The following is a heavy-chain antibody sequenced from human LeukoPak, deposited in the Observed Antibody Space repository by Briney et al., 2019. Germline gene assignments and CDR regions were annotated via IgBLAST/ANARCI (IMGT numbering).Heavy chain of an antibody. CDR2: ISSSSSYI. CDR3: ARSKRYYYDSTEYAFDI. Sequence: GGSLRLSCAASGFTFSSYSMNWVRQAPGKGLEWVSSISSSSSYIYYADSVKGRFTISRDNAKNSLYLQMNCLRAEDTAVYYCARSKRYYYDSTEYAFDIWGQGTMVTVSS. CDR1: GFTFSSYS. J-gene: IGHJ3*02. D-gene: IGHD3-22*01. V-gene: IGHV3-21*01.